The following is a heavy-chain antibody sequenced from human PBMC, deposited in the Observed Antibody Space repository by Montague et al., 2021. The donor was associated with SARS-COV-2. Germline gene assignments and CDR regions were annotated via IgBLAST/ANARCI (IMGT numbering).Heavy chain of an antibody. CDR3: ARQNYRSGTQNGLGGNWFDP. CDR2: ISYSGST. Sequence: SETLSLTCTVSGGSISSTSYYWGWIRQPPGKGLEWIGSISYSGSTYYKSSLKSRVTISVDTSKNQFSLRLSSVTAADTAVYFCARQNYRSGTQNGLGGNWFDPWGQGTLVTVSS. J-gene: IGHJ5*02. V-gene: IGHV4-39*01. D-gene: IGHD3-10*01. CDR1: GGSISSTSYY.